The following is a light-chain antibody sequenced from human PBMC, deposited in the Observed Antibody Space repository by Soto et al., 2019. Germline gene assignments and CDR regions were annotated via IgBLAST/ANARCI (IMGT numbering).Light chain of an antibody. Sequence: QSALTQPASVSGSPGQSITISCTGTSTDVGGYNYVSWYQHHPGKAPKLMIYEVSNRPSGVSNRFSGSKSGNTASLTISGLQAEDEADYYCNSYTSKSTGVFGTGTKLTVL. CDR1: STDVGGYNY. J-gene: IGLJ1*01. CDR3: NSYTSKSTGV. V-gene: IGLV2-14*01. CDR2: EVS.